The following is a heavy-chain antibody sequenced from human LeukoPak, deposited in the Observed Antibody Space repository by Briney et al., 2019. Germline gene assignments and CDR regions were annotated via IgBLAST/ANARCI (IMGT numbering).Heavy chain of an antibody. D-gene: IGHD2-15*01. CDR2: INHSGST. Sequence: SETLSLTCAVYGGSFSGYYWSWIRQPPGKGLEWIGEINHSGSTNYNPSLKSRVTISVDTSKNQFSLKLSSVTAADTAVYYCARGRSGHIDYWGQGTLVTVSS. CDR3: ARGRSGHIDY. V-gene: IGHV4-34*01. CDR1: GGSFSGYY. J-gene: IGHJ4*02.